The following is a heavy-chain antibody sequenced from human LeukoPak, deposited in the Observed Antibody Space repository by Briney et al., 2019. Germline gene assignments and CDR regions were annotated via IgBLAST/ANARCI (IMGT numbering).Heavy chain of an antibody. Sequence: GASVKVSCKASGYTFTSYGISWVRQAPGQGLEWMGWISAYNGNTNYAQKLQGRVTMTTDTSTSTAYMELRSLRSEDTAVYYCARALPVYSGSPLGYWGQGTLVTVSS. J-gene: IGHJ4*02. D-gene: IGHD1-26*01. V-gene: IGHV1-18*01. CDR3: ARALPVYSGSPLGY. CDR1: GYTFTSYG. CDR2: ISAYNGNT.